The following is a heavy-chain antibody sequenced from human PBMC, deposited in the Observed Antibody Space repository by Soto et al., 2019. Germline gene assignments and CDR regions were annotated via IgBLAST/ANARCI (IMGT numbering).Heavy chain of an antibody. J-gene: IGHJ5*02. V-gene: IGHV4-34*01. CDR2: INHSGST. CDR3: ARGRGRYYYDSSGYNWFDP. D-gene: IGHD3-22*01. CDR1: GGSFSGYY. Sequence: ETLSLTCAVYGGSFSGYYWSWIRQPPGKGLEWIGEINHSGSTNYNPSLKSRVTISVDTSKNQFSLKLSSVTAADTAVYYCARGRGRYYYDSSGYNWFDPWGQGTLVTVSS.